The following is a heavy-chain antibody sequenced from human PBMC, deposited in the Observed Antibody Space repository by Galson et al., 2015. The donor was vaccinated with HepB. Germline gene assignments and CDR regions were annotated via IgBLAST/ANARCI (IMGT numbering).Heavy chain of an antibody. Sequence: SVKVSCKASGYTFTGYYMHWVRQAPGQGLEWMGRINPNSGGTNYAQKFQGRVTMTRDTSISTAYMELSRLRSDDTAVYYCARPYSSSSGSFDYWGQGTLVTVSS. D-gene: IGHD6-6*01. V-gene: IGHV1-2*06. J-gene: IGHJ4*02. CDR1: GYTFTGYY. CDR2: INPNSGGT. CDR3: ARPYSSSSGSFDY.